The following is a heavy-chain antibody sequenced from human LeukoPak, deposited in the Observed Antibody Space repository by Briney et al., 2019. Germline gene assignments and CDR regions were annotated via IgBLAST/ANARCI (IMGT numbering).Heavy chain of an antibody. CDR2: IYHSGST. D-gene: IGHD5-18*01. CDR3: ARSDTAMDLYFDY. CDR1: GGSISSGGYS. J-gene: IGHJ4*02. V-gene: IGHV4-30-2*02. Sequence: SQTLSLTCAVSGGSISSGGYSWSWIRQPPGKGLEWIGYIYHSGSTNYNPSLKSRVTISVDTSKNQFSLKLSSVTAADTAVYYCARSDTAMDLYFDYWGQGTLVTVSS.